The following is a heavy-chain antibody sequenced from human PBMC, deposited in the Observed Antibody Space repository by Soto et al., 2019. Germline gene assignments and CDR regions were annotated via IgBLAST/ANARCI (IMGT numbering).Heavy chain of an antibody. CDR3: ARDQASYPNEYYCDY. CDR2: IIPILGIA. Sequence: QVQLVQSGAEVKKPGSSVKVSCKASGGTFSSYTISWVRQAPGQGLEWMGRIIPILGIANYAQKFQGRVTIXXDXSKXTAYMELSSLRSEDTAVYYCARDQASYPNEYYCDYWGQGTLVTVSS. D-gene: IGHD1-26*01. V-gene: IGHV1-69*08. J-gene: IGHJ4*02. CDR1: GGTFSSYT.